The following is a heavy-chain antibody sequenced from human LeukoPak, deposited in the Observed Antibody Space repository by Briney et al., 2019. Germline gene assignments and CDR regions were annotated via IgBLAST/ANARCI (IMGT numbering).Heavy chain of an antibody. V-gene: IGHV3-30*02. J-gene: IGHJ4*02. Sequence: TGGSLSLSCAASGFTFSSYGMHWVRQAPGKGLEWVAFIRYDGSNNYYADSVKGRFTISRDNSKNTLYLQMNSLRAEDTAVYSCAKDQWLVLDYWGQGTLVTVSS. CDR2: IRYDGSNN. D-gene: IGHD6-19*01. CDR3: AKDQWLVLDY. CDR1: GFTFSSYG.